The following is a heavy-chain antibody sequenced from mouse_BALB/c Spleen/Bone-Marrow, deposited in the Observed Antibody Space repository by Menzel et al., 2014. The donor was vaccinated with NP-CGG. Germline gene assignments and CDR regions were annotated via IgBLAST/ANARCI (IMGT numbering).Heavy chain of an antibody. CDR2: INPDSNTI. J-gene: IGHJ3*01. CDR1: GFDFRTYW. V-gene: IGHV4-1*02. CDR3: ARLGYYGWCAY. D-gene: IGHD2-3*01. Sequence: VQLKESGGGLVQPGGFLKLSCAASGFDFRTYWMSRVRQAPGKGLEWIGEINPDSNTINYTPSLKDKFIISRDNAKSTLYLQMSKVRSEDAALYYCARLGYYGWCAYWGQRTLVPVSA.